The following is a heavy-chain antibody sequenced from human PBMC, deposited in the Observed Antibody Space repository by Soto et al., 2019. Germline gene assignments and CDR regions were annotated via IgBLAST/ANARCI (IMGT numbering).Heavy chain of an antibody. CDR3: ARDLDSSSQAPDGR. CDR1: GFTFSSYW. Sequence: EVQLVESGGGLAQPGGSLRLSCAASGFTFSSYWMHWVRQAPGKGLVWVSRINSDGSDTSYADSVRGRFTISRDNARNTMYLQMNSLRAEDTAMYYCARDLDSSSQAPDGRWGQGTLVTVSS. V-gene: IGHV3-74*01. CDR2: INSDGSDT. J-gene: IGHJ4*02. D-gene: IGHD6-13*01.